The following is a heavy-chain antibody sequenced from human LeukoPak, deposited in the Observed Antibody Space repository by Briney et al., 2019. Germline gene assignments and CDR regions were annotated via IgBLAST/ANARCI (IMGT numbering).Heavy chain of an antibody. J-gene: IGHJ3*02. Sequence: PGGSLRLSCAASGFTYSSYYMSWVRQAPGKGLEWVANIKKDGSEKYYVDSVKGRFTISRDNAKNSLYLQMNSLRGEDTAVYDCARWGNYGPAFDIWGQGTMVTVSS. CDR1: GFTYSSYY. D-gene: IGHD3-16*01. V-gene: IGHV3-7*01. CDR2: IKKDGSEK. CDR3: ARWGNYGPAFDI.